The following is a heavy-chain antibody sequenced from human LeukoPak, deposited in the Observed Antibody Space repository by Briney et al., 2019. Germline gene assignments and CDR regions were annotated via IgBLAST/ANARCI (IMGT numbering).Heavy chain of an antibody. CDR1: GGSFSGYY. CDR3: ARGKIRQQRNWFDP. V-gene: IGHV4-34*01. Sequence: SETLSLTCAVYGGSFSGYYWSWIRQPPGKGLEWIWEINHSGRTNYKPSLKSRVTISVDTSKNQFSLKLSSVTAADTAVYYCARGKIRQQRNWFDPWGQGNLVSVSS. D-gene: IGHD6-13*01. CDR2: INHSGRT. J-gene: IGHJ5*02.